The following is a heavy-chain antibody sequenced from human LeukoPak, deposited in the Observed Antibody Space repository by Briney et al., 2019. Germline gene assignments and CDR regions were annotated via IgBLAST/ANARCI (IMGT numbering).Heavy chain of an antibody. Sequence: GGSLRLSCSASGFTFSSYAMHWVRQAPGKGLEYVSAISSNGGSTYYADSVKGRFTIPRDNSKNTLYLQMSSLRAEDTAVYYCVKGSDYCSSTSCYFSIHAFDIWGQGTMVTVSS. V-gene: IGHV3-64D*06. CDR2: ISSNGGST. CDR3: VKGSDYCSSTSCYFSIHAFDI. D-gene: IGHD2-2*01. J-gene: IGHJ3*02. CDR1: GFTFSSYA.